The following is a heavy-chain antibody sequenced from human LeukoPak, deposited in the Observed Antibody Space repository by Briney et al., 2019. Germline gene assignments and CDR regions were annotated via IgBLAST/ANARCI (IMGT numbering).Heavy chain of an antibody. CDR2: INQAGSEI. J-gene: IGHJ4*02. D-gene: IGHD5-18*01. CDR1: GFTVSSNY. CDR3: AIRGYSYALDY. V-gene: IGHV3-7*01. Sequence: GGSLRLSCAASGFTVSSNYMSWVRQAPGKGLEWVANINQAGSEIYYADSVKGRFTISRDNAKNSLYLQMISLRAEDTAVYYCAIRGYSYALDYWGQGTLVTVSS.